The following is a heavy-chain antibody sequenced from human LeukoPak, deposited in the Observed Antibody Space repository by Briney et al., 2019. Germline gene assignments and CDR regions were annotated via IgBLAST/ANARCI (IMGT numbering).Heavy chain of an antibody. Sequence: PGGSLRLSCAASGFTFSGYAMTWVRQAPGKGLEWVSGISGSGYSTYYADSVKGRFTISRDNSKNTLYLQMNSLRAEDTAVYYCARDQYRRDIVVVPAFDYWGQGTLVTVSS. CDR1: GFTFSGYA. J-gene: IGHJ4*02. CDR3: ARDQYRRDIVVVPAFDY. CDR2: ISGSGYST. D-gene: IGHD2-2*01. V-gene: IGHV3-23*01.